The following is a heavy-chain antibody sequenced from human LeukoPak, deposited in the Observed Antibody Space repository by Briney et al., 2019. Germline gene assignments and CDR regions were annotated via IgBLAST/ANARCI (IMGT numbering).Heavy chain of an antibody. Sequence: EASVKVSCKASGYTFTGYYMHWVRQAPGQGLEWMGWINPNSGGTNYAQKFQGRVTMTRDTSISTAYMELSRLRSDDTAVYYCARDPAFNSMPHIVGAILWGQGTLVTVSS. J-gene: IGHJ4*02. D-gene: IGHD1-26*01. CDR1: GYTFTGYY. CDR3: ARDPAFNSMPHIVGAIL. CDR2: INPNSGGT. V-gene: IGHV1-2*02.